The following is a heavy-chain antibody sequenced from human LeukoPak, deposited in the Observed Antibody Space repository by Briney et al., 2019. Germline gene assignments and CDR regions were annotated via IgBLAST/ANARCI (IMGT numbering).Heavy chain of an antibody. D-gene: IGHD3-16*01. V-gene: IGHV3-11*04. CDR1: GFTVSSNY. CDR3: ARRVPNEVITDYFDY. CDR2: ISGSGSTI. Sequence: GSLRLSCAASGFTVSSNYMSWVRQAPGKGLEWVSYISGSGSTIYYADSVKGRFTISRDNAKNSLFLQMNSLRAEDTAVYYCARRVPNEVITDYFDYWGPGTLVTVSS. J-gene: IGHJ4*02.